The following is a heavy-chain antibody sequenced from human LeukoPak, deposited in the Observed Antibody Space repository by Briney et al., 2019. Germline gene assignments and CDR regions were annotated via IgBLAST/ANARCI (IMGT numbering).Heavy chain of an antibody. CDR2: INHSGST. V-gene: IGHV4-34*01. Sequence: PSETLSLTCAVYGGSFSGYYWSWIRQPPGKGLEWIGEINHSGSTNYNPSLKSRVTISVDTSKNQFSLKLSSVTAADTAVYYCARGKWVQLWLGAYFAYGGQGTRATVSS. J-gene: IGHJ4*02. CDR1: GGSFSGYY. D-gene: IGHD5-18*01. CDR3: ARGKWVQLWLGAYFAY.